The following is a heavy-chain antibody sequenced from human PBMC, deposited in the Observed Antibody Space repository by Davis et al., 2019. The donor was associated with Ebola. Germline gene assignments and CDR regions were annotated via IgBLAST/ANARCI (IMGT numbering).Heavy chain of an antibody. Sequence: MPSETLSLTCAVYGGSFSGYYWSWVRQSPGKGLEWIGEVIDSGISNYNPSLKSRVTISVDTSKNQFSLKLSSVTAADTAVYYCATNVDTAMDYYYYYGMDVWGQGTLVTVSS. CDR3: ATNVDTAMDYYYYYGMDV. D-gene: IGHD5-18*01. V-gene: IGHV4-34*12. CDR1: GGSFSGYY. J-gene: IGHJ6*02. CDR2: VIDSGIS.